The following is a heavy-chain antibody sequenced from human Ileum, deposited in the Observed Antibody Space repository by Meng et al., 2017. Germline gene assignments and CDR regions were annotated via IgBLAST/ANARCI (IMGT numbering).Heavy chain of an antibody. V-gene: IGHV6-1*01. CDR2: TYYRSKWYS. J-gene: IGHJ4*02. D-gene: IGHD3-3*01. Sequence: QVQLPRSGPGQGKASPPLSPTCAVSGGRFSSNFAAWNWIRQAPLRGLEWVGWTYYRSKWYSEYAVSVKSRISITPDTSKNQFSLQMNSVTPEDTAVYYCASGSGSLDYLGPGTLVTVSS. CDR3: ASGSGSLDY. CDR1: GGRFSSNFAA.